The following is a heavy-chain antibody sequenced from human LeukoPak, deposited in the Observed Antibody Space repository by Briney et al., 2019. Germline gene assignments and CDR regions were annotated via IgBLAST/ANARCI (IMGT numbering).Heavy chain of an antibody. J-gene: IGHJ4*02. CDR3: AKDDILTGYYRRFDY. V-gene: IGHV3-23*01. CDR2: ISGSGGST. CDR1: GFTFSSYS. D-gene: IGHD3-9*01. Sequence: QSGGSLRLSCAASGFTFSSYSMNWVRQAPGKGLEWVSAISGSGGSTYYADSVKGRFTISRDNSKNTLYLQMNSLRAEDTAVYYCAKDDILTGYYRRFDYWGQGTLVTVSS.